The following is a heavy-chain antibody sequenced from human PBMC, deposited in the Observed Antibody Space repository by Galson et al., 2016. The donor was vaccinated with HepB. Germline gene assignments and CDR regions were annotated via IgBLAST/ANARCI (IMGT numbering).Heavy chain of an antibody. CDR2: TYSGGIT. D-gene: IGHD3-16*01. V-gene: IGHV3-53*01. J-gene: IGHJ6*04. CDR3: ARDGGYGMDV. CDR1: GFPVSKNY. Sequence: SLRLSCAASGFPVSKNYINWVRQAPGKGLEWVSVTYSGGITHFADSVKGRFTISRDNSKNTLFLQMNSLRVEDTAVYYWARDGGYGMDVWGKGTTVTVSS.